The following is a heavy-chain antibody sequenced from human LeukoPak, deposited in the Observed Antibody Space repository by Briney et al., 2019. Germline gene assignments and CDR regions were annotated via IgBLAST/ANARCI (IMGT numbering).Heavy chain of an antibody. CDR2: INQDGSEK. Sequence: GGSLRLSCVASGFTFNLHWMSWVRQAPGKGLEWAANINQDGSEKYYLDSVRGRFTISRDNAKNLLYLQMNSLRAEDTAVYYCARTDSGVIMLYTIRSAFWGQGTLVTVSS. J-gene: IGHJ4*02. CDR1: GFTFNLHW. V-gene: IGHV3-7*01. CDR3: ARTDSGVIMLYTIRSAF. D-gene: IGHD2-8*01.